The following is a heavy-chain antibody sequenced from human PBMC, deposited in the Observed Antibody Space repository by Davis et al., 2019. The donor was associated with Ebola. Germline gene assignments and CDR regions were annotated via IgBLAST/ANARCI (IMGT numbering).Heavy chain of an antibody. CDR3: ARTPTGGDAFDI. J-gene: IGHJ3*02. V-gene: IGHV4-39*01. CDR1: GGSISSSSYY. Sequence: SETLSLTCTVSGGSISSSSYYCGWIRQPPGKGLEWIGEINHSGSTNYNSSLKSRVTISVDTSKNQFSLKLSSVTAADTAVYYCARTPTGGDAFDIWGQGTMVTVSS. CDR2: INHSGST. D-gene: IGHD1-1*01.